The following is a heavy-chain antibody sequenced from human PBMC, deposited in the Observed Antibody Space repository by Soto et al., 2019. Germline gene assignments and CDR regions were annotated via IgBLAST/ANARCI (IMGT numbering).Heavy chain of an antibody. Sequence: SVKVSCKASGGTFSSYAISWVRQAPGQGLEWMGGIIPIFGTANYAQKFQGRVTITADESTSTAYMELSSLRSEDTAVYYCARDWPGTAMVEDAFDIWGQGTMVTVSS. CDR3: ARDWPGTAMVEDAFDI. V-gene: IGHV1-69*13. CDR1: GGTFSSYA. D-gene: IGHD5-18*01. J-gene: IGHJ3*02. CDR2: IIPIFGTA.